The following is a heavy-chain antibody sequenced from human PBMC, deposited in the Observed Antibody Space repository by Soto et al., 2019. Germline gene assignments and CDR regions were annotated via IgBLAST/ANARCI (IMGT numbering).Heavy chain of an antibody. Sequence: QELLVESGGGVVRPGSSLRLSCLTSGIIFEAHAFHWVRQAPGKGLKWVALIWYGGTTYYEDSVQGRFTISRDNSKKTVFLQMNHLRPEDSGVYYCARVRNNNDKRLDVWGQGTTVNVSS. CDR3: ARVRNNNDKRLDV. CDR2: IWYGGTT. J-gene: IGHJ6*02. V-gene: IGHV3-33*01. D-gene: IGHD2-8*01. CDR1: GIIFEAHA.